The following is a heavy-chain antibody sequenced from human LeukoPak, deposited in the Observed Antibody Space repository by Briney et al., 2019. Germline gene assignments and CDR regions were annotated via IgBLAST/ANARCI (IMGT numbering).Heavy chain of an antibody. CDR1: GFTVSSNY. CDR2: IYSGGST. D-gene: IGHD2-21*01. CDR3: ARVFGRGVVVNPDFDY. Sequence: RGSLRLSCAASGFTVSSNYMSWVRQAPGKGLEWVSVIYSGGSTYYADSVKGRITISRDNSKNTLYLQMNSLRAEDTAVYYCARVFGRGVVVNPDFDYWGQGTLVT. J-gene: IGHJ4*02. V-gene: IGHV3-66*01.